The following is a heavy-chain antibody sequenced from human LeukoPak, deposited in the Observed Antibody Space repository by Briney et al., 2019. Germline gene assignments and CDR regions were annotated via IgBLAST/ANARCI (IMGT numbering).Heavy chain of an antibody. CDR3: ARDEASYYYDSSGYPPGAFDI. V-gene: IGHV4-4*07. J-gene: IGHJ3*02. CDR1: DGSISSYY. Sequence: TSETLSLTCTVSDGSISSYYWSWIRQPAGKGLEWIGRIYTSGSTNYNPSLKSRVTMSVDTSKNQFSLKLSSVTAADTAVYYCARDEASYYYDSSGYPPGAFDIWGQGTMVTVSS. CDR2: IYTSGST. D-gene: IGHD3-22*01.